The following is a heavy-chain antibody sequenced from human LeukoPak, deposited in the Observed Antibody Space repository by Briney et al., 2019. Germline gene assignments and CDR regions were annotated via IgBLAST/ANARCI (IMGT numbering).Heavy chain of an antibody. CDR2: ISGSGGST. J-gene: IGHJ4*02. CDR1: GFTFSSYA. V-gene: IGHV3-23*01. CDR3: AKAGGSLYMVYAINGY. Sequence: QPGRSLRLSCAASGFTFSSYAMSWVRQAPGKRLEWVSAISGSGGSTYYAGSVKGRFTISRDNSKNTLYLQMNSLRAEDTAVYYCAKAGGSLYMVYAINGYWGQGTLVTVSS. D-gene: IGHD2-8*01.